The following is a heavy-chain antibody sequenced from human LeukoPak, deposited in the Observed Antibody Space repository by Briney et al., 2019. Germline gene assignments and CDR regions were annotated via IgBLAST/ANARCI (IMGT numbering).Heavy chain of an antibody. D-gene: IGHD5-24*01. CDR1: GYSISSGYY. CDR3: ARGGRKMATIEGAY. Sequence: SETLSLTCTVSGYSISSGYYWGWIRQPPGKGLEWIGSIYHSGSTYYNLSLKSRVTISVDASKNQFSLKLSSVTAADTAVYYCARGGRKMATIEGAYWGQGTLVTVSS. J-gene: IGHJ4*02. V-gene: IGHV4-38-2*02. CDR2: IYHSGST.